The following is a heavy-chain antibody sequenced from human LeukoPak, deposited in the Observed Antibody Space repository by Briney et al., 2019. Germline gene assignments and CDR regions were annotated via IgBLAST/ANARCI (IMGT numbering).Heavy chain of an antibody. CDR3: ARDPAYYYGSGSYLTFDY. V-gene: IGHV1-2*02. Sequence: ASVKVSCKASGYTFTGYYMHWVRQAPGQGLEWMGWINPNSDGTNYAQKFQGRVTMTRDTSISTAYMELRSLRSDDTAVYYCARDPAYYYGSGSYLTFDYWGQGTLVTVSS. D-gene: IGHD3-10*01. CDR1: GYTFTGYY. J-gene: IGHJ4*02. CDR2: INPNSDGT.